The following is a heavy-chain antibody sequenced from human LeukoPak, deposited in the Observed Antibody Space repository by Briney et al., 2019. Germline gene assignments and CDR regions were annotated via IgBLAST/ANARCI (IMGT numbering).Heavy chain of an antibody. Sequence: PGRSLRLSCAASGFTFSSYGMHWVRQAPGKGLEWVAVIWYDGSNKYYADSVKGRFTISRDNSKNTLYLQMNSLRAEDTAVYYCARAVDTAMGFVDYWGQGTLVTVSS. CDR1: GFTFSSYG. CDR3: ARAVDTAMGFVDY. D-gene: IGHD5-18*01. V-gene: IGHV3-33*01. CDR2: IWYDGSNK. J-gene: IGHJ4*02.